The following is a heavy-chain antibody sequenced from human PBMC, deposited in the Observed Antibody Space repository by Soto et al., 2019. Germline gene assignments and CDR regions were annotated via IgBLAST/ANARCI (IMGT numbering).Heavy chain of an antibody. J-gene: IGHJ4*02. V-gene: IGHV1-18*01. D-gene: IGHD3-10*01. CDR1: GYMFVTYC. CDR2: ISAYNGNT. CDR3: ARDLDGSGSYYTDY. Sequence: ASVKVSCKASGYMFVTYCINWVRQAPGQGLEWMGWISAYNGNTKYAQNLQGRVTMTTDASTSTAYMEMRSLRSDDTAVYYCARDLDGSGSYYTDYWGPGTLVNVSS.